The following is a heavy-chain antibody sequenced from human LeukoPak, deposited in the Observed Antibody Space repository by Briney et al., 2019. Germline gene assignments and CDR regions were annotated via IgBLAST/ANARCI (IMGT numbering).Heavy chain of an antibody. CDR1: GFTLSSYE. D-gene: IGHD2-2*02. V-gene: IGHV3-23*01. J-gene: IGHJ4*02. Sequence: GGSLRLSCTASGFTLSSYEMSWIRQAPGKGLEWVSSIDYSGGSTYYADSVKGRFTISRDNSKNTLYLQLNSLRGDDTAVYYCAKTSRRLCSSSSCYTLDSWGQGALVTVSS. CDR2: IDYSGGST. CDR3: AKTSRRLCSSSSCYTLDS.